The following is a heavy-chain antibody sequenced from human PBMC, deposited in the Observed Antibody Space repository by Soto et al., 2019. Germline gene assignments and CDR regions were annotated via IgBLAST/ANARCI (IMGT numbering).Heavy chain of an antibody. CDR3: ARDDGYCAGVSCYSVYFQH. D-gene: IGHD2-15*01. V-gene: IGHV3-48*01. Sequence: EVQLVESGGGLVQPGGSLRLSCAASGFPFSSYSMNWVRQAPGKGLEWITYISGSSGTIYYADSVKGRFTISRDNAKNSLFLQMTSLRADDTAVYYCARDDGYCAGVSCYSVYFQHWGQGTLVTVSS. CDR1: GFPFSSYS. CDR2: ISGSSGTI. J-gene: IGHJ1*01.